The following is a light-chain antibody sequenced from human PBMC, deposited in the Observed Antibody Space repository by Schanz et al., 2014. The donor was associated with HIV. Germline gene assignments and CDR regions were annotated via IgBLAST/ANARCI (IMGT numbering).Light chain of an antibody. V-gene: IGLV1-40*01. CDR3: QSYDSSLNWV. CDR1: SSNIGAGYD. CDR2: GNS. Sequence: QSVLTQPPSVSGAPGQRVTISCTGSSSNIGAGYDVHWYRQVPGTAPKLLIYGNSNRPSGVPDRFSGSKSGTSASLAITGLQAEDEADYYCQSYDSSLNWVFGGGTKLTVL. J-gene: IGLJ3*02.